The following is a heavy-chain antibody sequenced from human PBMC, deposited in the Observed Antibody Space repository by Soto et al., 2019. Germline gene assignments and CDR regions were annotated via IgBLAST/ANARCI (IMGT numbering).Heavy chain of an antibody. D-gene: IGHD6-19*01. J-gene: IGHJ4*02. CDR2: IYPGDSDT. CDR1: GYSFTSYW. V-gene: IGHV5-51*01. Sequence: PAESLKISFKGSGYSFTSYWIGWVRQMPGKGLARMGIIYPGDSDTRYSPCFQGQVTISPDKSITTAYLQWSSLKASDTAIYYCARLFDTSGWYDYWGQGTLVTVSS. CDR3: ARLFDTSGWYDY.